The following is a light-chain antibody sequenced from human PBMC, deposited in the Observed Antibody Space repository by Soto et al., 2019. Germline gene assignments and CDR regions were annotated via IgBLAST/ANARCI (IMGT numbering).Light chain of an antibody. V-gene: IGKV1-27*01. J-gene: IGKJ4*01. CDR1: QGIGIY. CDR3: QKYHSAPLT. Sequence: DIQMTQSPSSLSASFGDRVTMTCRASQGIGIYLAWFQQRPGNTPKLLIYAASTLQSGVPSRFSGSGSGTDFTLTISSLQPEDVATYYCQKYHSAPLTFGGGTKVDIK. CDR2: AAS.